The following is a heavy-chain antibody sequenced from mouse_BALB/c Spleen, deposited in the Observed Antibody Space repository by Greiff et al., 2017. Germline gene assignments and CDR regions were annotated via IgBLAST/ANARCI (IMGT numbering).Heavy chain of an antibody. J-gene: IGHJ4*01. CDR1: GYTFTGYY. CDR2: INPRNGRT. V-gene: IGHV1S81*02. Sequence: QVQLQQSGAELVKPGASVKLSCKASGYTFTGYYMHWVKQRPGQGLEWIGKINPRNGRTKYNEKFKGKATLTADKPSSTAYMPLSRLTSEDSAVYYCECSGIYYYAMDYWGQGTSVTVSS. D-gene: IGHD3-2*02. CDR3: ECSGIYYYAMDY.